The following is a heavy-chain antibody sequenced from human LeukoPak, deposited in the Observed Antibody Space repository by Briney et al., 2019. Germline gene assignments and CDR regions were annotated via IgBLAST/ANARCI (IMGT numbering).Heavy chain of an antibody. D-gene: IGHD6-19*01. CDR3: ARFASSGRPGYFDY. J-gene: IGHJ4*02. V-gene: IGHV3-7*03. Sequence: GGSRRLSCAASGLTFISYWMSWVRQAPGKGLEWGANIKQDGSEKYYVDSVKGRFTISRDNAKNSLYLQMNSLRAEDTAVYYCARFASSGRPGYFDYWGQGTLVTVSS. CDR2: IKQDGSEK. CDR1: GLTFISYW.